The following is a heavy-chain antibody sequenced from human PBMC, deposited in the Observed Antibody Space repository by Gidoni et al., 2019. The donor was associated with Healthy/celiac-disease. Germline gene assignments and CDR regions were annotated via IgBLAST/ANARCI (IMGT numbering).Heavy chain of an antibody. Sequence: QVQLQQWGAGLLKPSETLSLTCAVYGGSFSGYYWSWIRQPPGKGLEWIGEINHSGSTNYNPSLKSRVTISVDTSKNQFSLKLSSVTAADTAVYYCARGRGACSSTSCYTGGSITMVRGVIPREFDYWGQGTLVTVSS. J-gene: IGHJ4*02. CDR3: ARGRGACSSTSCYTGGSITMVRGVIPREFDY. D-gene: IGHD3-10*01. CDR2: INHSGST. CDR1: GGSFSGYY. V-gene: IGHV4-34*01.